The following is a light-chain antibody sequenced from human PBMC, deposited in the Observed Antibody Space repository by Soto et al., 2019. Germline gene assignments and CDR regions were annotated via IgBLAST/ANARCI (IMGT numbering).Light chain of an antibody. CDR3: LQRSNWLWT. V-gene: IGKV3-11*01. CDR1: QSISTY. Sequence: EIVLTQSPATLSLSPGERATLSCRDSQSISTYLAWYQQKPGQAPRLLIYDGSNRATGIPARFSGSGSGTDFTLTISTLEAEDFAVYYCLQRSNWLWTFGQGTKVEIK. CDR2: DGS. J-gene: IGKJ1*01.